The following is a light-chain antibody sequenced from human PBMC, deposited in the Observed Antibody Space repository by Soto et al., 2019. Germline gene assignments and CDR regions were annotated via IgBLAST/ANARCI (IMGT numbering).Light chain of an antibody. V-gene: IGKV1-39*01. CDR1: QTIGTY. Sequence: IEVTQSPSSLAASLGDRVTITCRASQTIGTYVNWYRQKSGAAPELLIYDASTLQSGVPSRFRGGASGTDFTLTISSLQLDGFATYYCQQSYNTPLTFGQGTKVDIK. CDR3: QQSYNTPLT. J-gene: IGKJ1*01. CDR2: DAS.